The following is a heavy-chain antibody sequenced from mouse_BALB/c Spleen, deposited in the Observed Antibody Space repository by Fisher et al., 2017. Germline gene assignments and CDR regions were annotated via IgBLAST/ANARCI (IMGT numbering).Heavy chain of an antibody. Sequence: KFKGKATLTVDKSSSTAYMELLSLTSEDSAVYYCARSDYGSPFYWYFDVWGAGTTVTVSS. CDR3: ARSDYGSPFYWYFDV. V-gene: IGHV1-26*01. J-gene: IGHJ1*01. D-gene: IGHD1-1*01.